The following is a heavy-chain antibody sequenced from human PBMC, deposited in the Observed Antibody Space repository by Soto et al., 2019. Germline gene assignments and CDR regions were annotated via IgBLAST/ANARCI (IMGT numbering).Heavy chain of an antibody. D-gene: IGHD6-19*01. V-gene: IGHV3-30*18. J-gene: IGHJ6*02. CDR3: VKDRGVAVAGSGGMDV. CDR1: GFTLSSYG. Sequence: QVQLVESGGGVVQPGRSLRLSCVVSGFTLSSYGIHWVRQAPGKGLEWAAVTSYDGNNRYYADSVKGRFTISRDNSKNTVFLQRNSLRAEDTAVYYCVKDRGVAVAGSGGMDVWGQGTTVAVSS. CDR2: TSYDGNNR.